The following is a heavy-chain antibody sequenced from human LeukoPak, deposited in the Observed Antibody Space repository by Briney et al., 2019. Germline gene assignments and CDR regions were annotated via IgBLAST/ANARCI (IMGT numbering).Heavy chain of an antibody. V-gene: IGHV1-46*01. Sequence: GASVKVSCKASGGTFSSYAISWVRQAPGQGLEWMGIINLSGGSTSYAQKFQGRVTMTRDTSTSTVYMELSSLRSEDTAVYYCAINEGSSWSNWFDPWGQGTLVTVSS. CDR3: AINEGSSWSNWFDP. J-gene: IGHJ5*02. CDR2: INLSGGST. CDR1: GGTFSSYA. D-gene: IGHD6-13*01.